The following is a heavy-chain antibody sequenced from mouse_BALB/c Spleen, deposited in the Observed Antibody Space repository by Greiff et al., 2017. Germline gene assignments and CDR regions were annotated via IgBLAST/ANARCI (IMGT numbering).Heavy chain of an antibody. V-gene: IGHV1-87*01. CDR2: IYPGDGAT. J-gene: IGHJ4*01. Sequence: VQLQQSGAELARPGASVKLSCKASGYTFTSYWMQWVKQRPGQGLEWIGAIYPGDGATRYTQKFKGTATLTADKSSSTAYMQLSSLASEDSAVYYCARSSGYDEGRYYAMDYWGQGTSVTVSS. CDR3: ARSSGYDEGRYYAMDY. CDR1: GYTFTSYW. D-gene: IGHD2-2*01.